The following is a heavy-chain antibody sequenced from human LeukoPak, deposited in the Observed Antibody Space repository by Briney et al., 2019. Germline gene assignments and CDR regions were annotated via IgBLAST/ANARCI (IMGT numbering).Heavy chain of an antibody. CDR1: GFTFSSSW. V-gene: IGHV3-7*01. CDR2: IKQDGSEK. Sequence: PGGSLRLSCAASGFTFSSSWMNWVRQAPGKGLEWVANIKQDGSEKYYVDSVKGRFTISRDNAKNSLYLQMNTLRAEDTAVYYCASLDYWGQGTLSPSPQ. J-gene: IGHJ4*02. CDR3: ASLDY.